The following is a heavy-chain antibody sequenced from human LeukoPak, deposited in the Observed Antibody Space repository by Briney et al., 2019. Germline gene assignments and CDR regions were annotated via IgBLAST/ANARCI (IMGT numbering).Heavy chain of an antibody. CDR1: GFTFSSHS. V-gene: IGHV3-21*01. CDR3: VRESVYYDSSAYYNVLDY. CDR2: ITSSSDYI. D-gene: IGHD3-22*01. Sequence: GGSLRLSCAASGFTFSSHSMNWVRQAPGKGLEWVSVITSSSDYIYYADSLKGRFTVSRDNAKNSLYLQLNSLRAEDTAVYYCVRESVYYDSSAYYNVLDYWGQGTLVTV. J-gene: IGHJ4*02.